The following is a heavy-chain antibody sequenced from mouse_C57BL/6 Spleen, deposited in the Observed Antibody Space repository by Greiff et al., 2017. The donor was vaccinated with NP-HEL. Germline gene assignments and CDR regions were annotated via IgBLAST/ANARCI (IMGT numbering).Heavy chain of an antibody. J-gene: IGHJ4*01. V-gene: IGHV5-17*01. CDR3: ARFDYDGYAMDY. CDR1: GFTFSDYG. D-gene: IGHD2-4*01. CDR2: ISSGSSTI. Sequence: EVQLVESGGGLVKPGGSLKLSCAASGFTFSDYGMHWVRQAPEKGLEWVAYISSGSSTIYYADTVKGRFTISRDNAKNTLFLQMTSLRSEDTAMYYCARFDYDGYAMDYWGQGTSVTVSS.